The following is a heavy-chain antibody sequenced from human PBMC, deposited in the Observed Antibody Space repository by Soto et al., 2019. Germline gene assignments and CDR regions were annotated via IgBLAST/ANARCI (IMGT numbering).Heavy chain of an antibody. CDR2: IYYSGST. V-gene: IGHV4-59*01. D-gene: IGHD3-22*01. J-gene: IGHJ4*02. CDR1: VGSISSYY. CDR3: AREARYYDSSGYPDY. Sequence: PSETLSLTCTVYVGSISSYYWSWIRQPPGKGLEWIGYIYYSGSTNYNPSLKSRVTISVDTSKNQFSLKLSSVTAADTAVYYCAREARYYDSSGYPDYWGQGTLVTVSS.